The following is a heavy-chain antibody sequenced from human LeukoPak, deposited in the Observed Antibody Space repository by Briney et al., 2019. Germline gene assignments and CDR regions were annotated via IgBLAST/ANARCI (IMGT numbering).Heavy chain of an antibody. D-gene: IGHD3-22*01. CDR2: INPNSGGT. CDR1: GYTFPTYG. CDR3: ARERTAMIVVVIKTYYDGMDV. V-gene: IGHV1-2*02. Sequence: ASVKVSCKASGYTFPTYGISWVRQAPGQGLEWMGWINPNSGGTNYAQKFQGRVTMTRDTSISTTYMELSRLRSDDTAVYYCARERTAMIVVVIKTYYDGMDVWGQGTTVTVSS. J-gene: IGHJ6*02.